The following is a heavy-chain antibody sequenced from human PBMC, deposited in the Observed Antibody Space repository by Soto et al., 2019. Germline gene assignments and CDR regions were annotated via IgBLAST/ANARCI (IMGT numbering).Heavy chain of an antibody. CDR3: ARVVPGRYPGFDY. CDR1: GYTFTSYA. CDR2: INAGNGNT. V-gene: IGHV1-3*01. J-gene: IGHJ4*02. Sequence: ASVKVSCKASGYTFTSYAMHWVRQAPGQRLEWMGWINAGNGNTKYSQKFQGRVTITRDTSASTAYMELSSLRSEDTAVYYCARVVPGRYPGFDYWGQGTLVTVYS. D-gene: IGHD1-26*01.